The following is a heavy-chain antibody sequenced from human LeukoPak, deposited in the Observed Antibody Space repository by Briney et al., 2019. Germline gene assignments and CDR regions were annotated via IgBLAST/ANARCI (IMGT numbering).Heavy chain of an antibody. CDR3: AKLAYSSSSSVDY. V-gene: IGHV3-30*02. J-gene: IGHJ4*02. Sequence: PGGSLRLSCAASGFTFSTYGMHWVRQAPGKGLEWVAFIRYDGSNKYYADSVKGRFTIPRDNSKNTLYLQMNSLRAEDTAVYYCAKLAYSSSSSVDYWGQGTLVTVSS. CDR2: IRYDGSNK. CDR1: GFTFSTYG. D-gene: IGHD6-6*01.